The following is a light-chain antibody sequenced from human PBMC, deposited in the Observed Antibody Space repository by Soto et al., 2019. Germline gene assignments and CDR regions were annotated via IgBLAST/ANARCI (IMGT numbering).Light chain of an antibody. J-gene: IGKJ1*01. CDR3: QQSYNTPLT. CDR2: SAS. Sequence: DIQMTQSPSSLSSSVGDRVTITCRPSQYINKSLNWYQHKPGKAPKLLLYSASSLQSGVPSRFSGSGSATDFTLTITSLQAEDFATYYCQQSYNTPLTFGRGTKVDIK. CDR1: QYINKS. V-gene: IGKV1-39*01.